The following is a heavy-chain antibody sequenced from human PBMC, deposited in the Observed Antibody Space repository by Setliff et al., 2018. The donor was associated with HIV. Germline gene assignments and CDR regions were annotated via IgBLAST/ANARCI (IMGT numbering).Heavy chain of an antibody. J-gene: IGHJ6*02. V-gene: IGHV3-7*01. CDR3: ARKLRPGHGVDV. CDR2: IGQDGSEK. CDR1: RFDFNNYW. Sequence: AGGSLRLSCAASRFDFNNYWMCWVRQAPGKGLEWVANIGQDGSEKNYVDSVKGRFTISRDNAENSMDLQMNSLRAEDTAIYYCARKLRPGHGVDVWGQGTTVTVSS. D-gene: IGHD3-10*01.